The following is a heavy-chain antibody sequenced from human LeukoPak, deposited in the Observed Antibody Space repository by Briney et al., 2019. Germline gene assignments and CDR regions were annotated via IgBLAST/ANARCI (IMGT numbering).Heavy chain of an antibody. CDR1: GFTFSSYA. Sequence: GGSLRLSCAASGFTFSSYAMHWVRQAPGKGLEWVAAISYDGSNKYYADSVKGRFTISRDNSKNTLYLQMNSLRAEDTAVYYCARDRTIRSAGSYYSGAFDIWGQGTMVTVSS. D-gene: IGHD3-10*01. V-gene: IGHV3-30-3*01. CDR3: ARDRTIRSAGSYYSGAFDI. CDR2: ISYDGSNK. J-gene: IGHJ3*02.